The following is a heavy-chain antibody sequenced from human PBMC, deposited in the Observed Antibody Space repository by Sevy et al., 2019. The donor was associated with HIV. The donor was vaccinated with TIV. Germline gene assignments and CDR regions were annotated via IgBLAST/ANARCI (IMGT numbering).Heavy chain of an antibody. V-gene: IGHV4-59*01. Sequence: SETLSLTCTVSGDSISGYYWSWIRQPPGKGLEWIGYIFYTRSTNYNPTLKSRVTISKDTSKNQISLKLSSVTAADTALYYCARGGPELLYGMDVWGQGTTVTVSS. CDR3: ARGGPELLYGMDV. CDR1: GDSISGYY. J-gene: IGHJ6*02. D-gene: IGHD1-7*01. CDR2: IFYTRST.